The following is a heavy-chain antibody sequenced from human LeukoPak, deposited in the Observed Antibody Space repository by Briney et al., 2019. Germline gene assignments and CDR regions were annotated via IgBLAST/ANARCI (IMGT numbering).Heavy chain of an antibody. D-gene: IGHD3-3*01. J-gene: IGHJ4*02. CDR2: IYHSGST. CDR3: ARSFTSSYETFDY. Sequence: PSETLSLTCAVYGGSFSGYYWSWIRQPPGKGLEWIGYIYHSGSTYYNPSLKSRVTISVDRSKNQFSLKLSSVTAADTAVYYCARSFTSSYETFDYWGQGILVTVSS. V-gene: IGHV4-30-2*01. CDR1: GGSFSGYY.